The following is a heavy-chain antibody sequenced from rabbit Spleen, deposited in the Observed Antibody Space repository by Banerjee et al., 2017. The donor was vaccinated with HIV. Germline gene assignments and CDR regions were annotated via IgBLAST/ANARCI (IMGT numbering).Heavy chain of an antibody. Sequence: QSLEESGGDLVKPGASLTLTCTASGFSFIAGYYMCWVRQAPGKGLEWIGTIYTGSTATTDYARWAKGRFTISKTSSTTVTLQMTSLTAADTATYFCARDPHGDSNYQMMYFNLWGPGTLVTVS. CDR2: IYTGSTATT. J-gene: IGHJ4*02. D-gene: IGHD2-1*01. V-gene: IGHV1S40*01. CDR1: GFSFIAGYY. CDR3: ARDPHGDSNYQMMYFNL.